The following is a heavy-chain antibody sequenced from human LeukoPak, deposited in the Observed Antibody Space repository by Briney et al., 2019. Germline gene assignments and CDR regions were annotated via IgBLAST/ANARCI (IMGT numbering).Heavy chain of an antibody. V-gene: IGHV3-23*01. D-gene: IGHD3-10*01. J-gene: IGHJ5*02. Sequence: GGSLRLSCAASGFTFSTFTMAWVRQAPGKGLEWVSTISGSSGSTYYADSVKGRFAISRDNSKNTLYLQMNSLRVEDTAFYYCAKDTHAASGTYCDPWGQGTLVTVSS. CDR2: ISGSSGST. CDR3: AKDTHAASGTYCDP. CDR1: GFTFSTFT.